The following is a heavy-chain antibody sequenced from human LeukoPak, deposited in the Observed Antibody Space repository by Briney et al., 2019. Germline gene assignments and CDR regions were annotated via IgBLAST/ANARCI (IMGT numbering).Heavy chain of an antibody. Sequence: GGSLRLSCAASGFTFDDYGMSWVRQAPGKGLEWASGINWNGGSTGYADSVKGRFTISRDNAKNSLYLQMNSLRAEDTALYYCARDTIMGMAGNFDYWGQGTLVTVSS. D-gene: IGHD6-19*01. CDR3: ARDTIMGMAGNFDY. J-gene: IGHJ4*02. V-gene: IGHV3-20*04. CDR1: GFTFDDYG. CDR2: INWNGGST.